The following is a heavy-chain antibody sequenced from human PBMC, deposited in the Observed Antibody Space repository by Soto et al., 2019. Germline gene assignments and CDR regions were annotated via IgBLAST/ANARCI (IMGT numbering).Heavy chain of an antibody. Sequence: ASVKVTCKASGYTFTIYYIHWVRQAPGQGLEWMGIINPSGGSTSYAQKFQGRVTMTRDTSTSTVYMELSSLRSEDTAVYYCARDLRLRAGTNNGMDVWRQGTTVTVS. CDR2: INPSGGST. D-gene: IGHD1-7*01. V-gene: IGHV1-46*01. CDR3: ARDLRLRAGTNNGMDV. CDR1: GYTFTIYY. J-gene: IGHJ6*02.